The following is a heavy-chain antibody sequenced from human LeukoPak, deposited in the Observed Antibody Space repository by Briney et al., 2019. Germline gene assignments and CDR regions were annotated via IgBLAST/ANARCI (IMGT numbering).Heavy chain of an antibody. Sequence: GGSLRLSCAASGFTFSNAWMSWVRQAPGKGLEWVGRIKSKTDGGTTDYAAPVKGRFTISRDDSKNTLYLQMNSLKTEDTAVYYCTTAGYSSSWSTPRKYFQHWGQGTLVTVSS. CDR2: IKSKTDGGTT. D-gene: IGHD6-13*01. J-gene: IGHJ1*01. CDR1: GFTFSNAW. V-gene: IGHV3-15*01. CDR3: TTAGYSSSWSTPRKYFQH.